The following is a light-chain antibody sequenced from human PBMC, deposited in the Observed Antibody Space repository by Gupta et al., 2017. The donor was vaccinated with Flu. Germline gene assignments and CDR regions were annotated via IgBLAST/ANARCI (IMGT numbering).Light chain of an antibody. J-gene: IGKJ1*01. CDR2: DAS. V-gene: IGKV3-11*01. Sequence: EIVLTQSPATLSLSPGERATLSCRASQSVSSYLAWYQQKPRQAPRLLIYDASNRARGIKARCSGSGDGTDFNLTISSRDQEDFAVYYCQQRSNCHPTWTVGQGTKVEIK. CDR1: QSVSSY. CDR3: QQRSNCHPTWT.